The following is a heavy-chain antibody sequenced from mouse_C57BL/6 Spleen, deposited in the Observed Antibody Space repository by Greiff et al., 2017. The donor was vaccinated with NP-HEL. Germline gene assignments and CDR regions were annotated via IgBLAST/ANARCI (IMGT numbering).Heavy chain of an antibody. CDR1: GYTFTSYW. D-gene: IGHD2-4*01. Sequence: VQLQQPGTELVKPGASVKLSCKASGYTFTSYWMHWVKQRPGQGLEWIGNINPSNGGTNYNEKFKSKATLTVDKSSSTAYMQLSRLTSEDSAVYYCARSRNYDYDRVYWYFDVWGTGTTVTVSS. CDR3: ARSRNYDYDRVYWYFDV. J-gene: IGHJ1*03. V-gene: IGHV1-53*01. CDR2: INPSNGGT.